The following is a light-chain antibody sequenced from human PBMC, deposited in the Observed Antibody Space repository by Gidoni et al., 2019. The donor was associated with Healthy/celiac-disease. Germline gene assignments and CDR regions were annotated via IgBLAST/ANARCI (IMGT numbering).Light chain of an antibody. CDR3: QQYGSSRYT. CDR2: GAS. CDR1: QSVSSTY. Sequence: EIVLTQSPGTLSLSPGERATLSCRASQSVSSTYLAGYQQKPGQAPRLLIYGASSRATGIPDRFSGSGSGTDFTLTISRLEPEDFAVYYCQQYGSSRYTFXQXTKLEIK. V-gene: IGKV3-20*01. J-gene: IGKJ2*01.